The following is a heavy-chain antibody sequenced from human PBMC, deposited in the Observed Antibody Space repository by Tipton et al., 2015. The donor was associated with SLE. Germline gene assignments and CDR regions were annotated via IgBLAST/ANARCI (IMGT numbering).Heavy chain of an antibody. CDR2: IYHSGST. CDR1: GYSISSGYY. Sequence: LRLSCAVSGYSISSGYYWGWIRQPPGKGLEWIGSIYHSGSTYYNQSLKSRVTISVDTSKNQFSLKLSSVTAADTTVYYCARGFPYRIAAAGAFDYWGQGTLVTVSS. CDR3: ARGFPYRIAAAGAFDY. V-gene: IGHV4-38-2*01. D-gene: IGHD6-13*01. J-gene: IGHJ4*02.